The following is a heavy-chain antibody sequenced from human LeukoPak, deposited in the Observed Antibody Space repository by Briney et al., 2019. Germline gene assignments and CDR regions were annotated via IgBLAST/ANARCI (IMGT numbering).Heavy chain of an antibody. V-gene: IGHV5-51*01. CDR3: AKNLITVAALRPFDY. CDR1: GYSFTSYW. D-gene: IGHD6-19*01. Sequence: GESLKISCKGSGYSFTSYWIGWVRQMPGKGLEWMGIIYPGDSDTRYSPSFQGQVTISADKSISTAYLQWSSLKASDTATYYCAKNLITVAALRPFDYWGQGSLVTVSS. CDR2: IYPGDSDT. J-gene: IGHJ4*02.